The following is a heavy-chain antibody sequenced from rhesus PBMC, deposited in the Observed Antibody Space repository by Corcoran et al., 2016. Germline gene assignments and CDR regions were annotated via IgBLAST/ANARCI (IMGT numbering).Heavy chain of an antibody. CDR3: ARGGVYGSRNWYFDL. D-gene: IGHD4-29*01. CDR1: GSTFTSYY. Sequence: QVQLVQSGAEVKKPGTSVKLSCKASGSTFTSYYINWVRQAPEQVLEWMGWINPSNGNTGYAQSFHGRVTLTMGTSTSTAFMGLNSLRSEDTAVYYCARGGVYGSRNWYFDLWGPGTPITISS. CDR2: INPSNGNT. J-gene: IGHJ2*01. V-gene: IGHV1S9*01.